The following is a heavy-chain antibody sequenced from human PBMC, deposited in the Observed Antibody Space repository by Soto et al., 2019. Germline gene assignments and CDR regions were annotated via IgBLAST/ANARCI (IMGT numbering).Heavy chain of an antibody. CDR3: SIWEGA. V-gene: IGHV3-72*01. CDR1: GLTFGDHY. CDR2: SRNKAKSYST. Sequence: EVQLVESGGGLVQSGGSLTLSCAVSGLTFGDHYMEWVRQAPGKGLEWVARSRNKAKSYSTDFAASVKGRFTISREESKNSLNLQSNSLMTEDTAVYYCSIWEGAWGQGTLVTVSS. J-gene: IGHJ5*02. D-gene: IGHD1-26*01.